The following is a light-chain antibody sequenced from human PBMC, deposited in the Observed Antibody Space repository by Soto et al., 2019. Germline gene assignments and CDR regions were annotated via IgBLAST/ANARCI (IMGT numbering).Light chain of an antibody. CDR2: SNN. J-gene: IGLJ2*01. CDR3: AAWDDSLVGPV. CDR1: SSNIGSNA. Sequence: QAVVTQSPSASGTPGQRVAISCSGSSSNIGSNAVNWYQQLPGTAPKLLIYSNNQRPSGVPDRFSGSKSGTSASLAISGLQSEDEADYYCAAWDDSLVGPVFGGGTKLTVL. V-gene: IGLV1-44*01.